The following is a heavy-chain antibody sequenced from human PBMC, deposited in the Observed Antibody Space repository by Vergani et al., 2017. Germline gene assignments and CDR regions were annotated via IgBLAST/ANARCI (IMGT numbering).Heavy chain of an antibody. J-gene: IGHJ1*01. CDR2: ISYDGMQK. Sequence: QVHLVESGGGVVQPGRSLILSCVVSGFTSSYYGMHWVRQAPGKGLEWVAVISYDGMQKYYADSVKGRFTISRDNSKSTLYLQMNSLRTEDTAVYYCATKRXGTPGCEIGYFREWGEGTVVTVSS. CDR1: GFTSSYYG. V-gene: IGHV3-30*03. CDR3: ATKRXGTPGCEIGYFRE. D-gene: IGHD1-1*01.